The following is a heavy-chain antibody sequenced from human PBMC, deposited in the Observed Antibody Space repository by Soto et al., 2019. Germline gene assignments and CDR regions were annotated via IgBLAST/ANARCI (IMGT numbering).Heavy chain of an antibody. J-gene: IGHJ4*02. D-gene: IGHD3-16*01. CDR1: GGSISSYY. Sequence: QVQLQESGPGLVKPSETLSLTCTVSGGSISSYYWSWIRQPPGKGLEWIGHIYDSGTANYNPYLNSRVTLSVDTTKNPFSLKLSSVTAADTAMYYCYGSGGSWGQGTLVTVSS. CDR2: IYDSGTA. V-gene: IGHV4-59*01. CDR3: YGSGGS.